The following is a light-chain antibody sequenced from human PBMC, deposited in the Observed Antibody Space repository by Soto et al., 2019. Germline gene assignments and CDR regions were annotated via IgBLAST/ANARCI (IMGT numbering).Light chain of an antibody. Sequence: EIVLTQSPGTLSLSPGERATLSCRASQSVSSSYLAWYQQTPGQAPRLLIYDASTRATGIPDRFSGSGSGTDFTLTISRLEPEDIAVYYCQQYGSSPWTFGQGTKVEIK. V-gene: IGKV3-20*01. CDR2: DAS. CDR1: QSVSSSY. J-gene: IGKJ1*01. CDR3: QQYGSSPWT.